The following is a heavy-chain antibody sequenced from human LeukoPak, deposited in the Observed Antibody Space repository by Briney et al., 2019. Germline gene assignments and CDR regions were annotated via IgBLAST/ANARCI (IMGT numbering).Heavy chain of an antibody. CDR2: INPKSGVT. D-gene: IGHD6-19*01. J-gene: IGHJ4*02. CDR3: ARRIAVAGSPVYYFDY. V-gene: IGHV1-2*02. Sequence: SVKVSCKASAYTLSGYYMHWVRQAPGQGLEWMGWINPKSGVTNYAQKFQGRVTMTWDTSINTTFMELSRLRSDDTAVYYCARRIAVAGSPVYYFDYWGQGTLVTVSS. CDR1: AYTLSGYY.